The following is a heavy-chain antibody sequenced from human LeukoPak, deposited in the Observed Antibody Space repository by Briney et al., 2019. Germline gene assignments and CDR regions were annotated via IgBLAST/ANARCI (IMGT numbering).Heavy chain of an antibody. CDR2: LPYSGTT. D-gene: IGHD6-19*01. Sequence: SETLSLTCTVSGVSISNYYWSWIRQSPGKGLEWIGYLPYSGTTSYNPSLKSRVTMSLDTSNNQFSLKLSSMSATDTASYYCARAQGGGWFTYYFDSWGQGALVTVSS. CDR3: ARAQGGGWFTYYFDS. V-gene: IGHV4-59*01. J-gene: IGHJ4*02. CDR1: GVSISNYY.